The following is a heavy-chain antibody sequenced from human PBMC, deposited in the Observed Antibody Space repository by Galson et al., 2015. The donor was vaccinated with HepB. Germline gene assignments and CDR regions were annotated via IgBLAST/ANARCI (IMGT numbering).Heavy chain of an antibody. J-gene: IGHJ4*02. CDR1: GFTFSSYG. CDR2: IRYDGSNK. CDR3: AKNPMRAGRVNRDLDY. D-gene: IGHD1-14*01. V-gene: IGHV3-30*02. Sequence: SLRLSCAASGFTFSSYGMHWVRQAPGKGLEWVAFIRYDGSNKYYADSVKGRFTISRDNSKNTLYLQMNSLRAEDTAVYYCAKNPMRAGRVNRDLDYWGQGTLVTVSS.